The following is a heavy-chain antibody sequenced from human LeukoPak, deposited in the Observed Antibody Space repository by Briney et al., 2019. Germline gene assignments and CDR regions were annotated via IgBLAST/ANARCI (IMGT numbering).Heavy chain of an antibody. CDR2: ISYDGSNK. Sequence: GRSLRLSCAASGFTFSSYAMHWVRQAPGKGLEWVAVISYDGSNKYYADSVKGRFTISRDNSKNTLYLQMNSLRAEDTAVYYCARAKSTKYYFDYWGQGTLVTVSS. V-gene: IGHV3-30-3*01. CDR1: GFTFSSYA. CDR3: ARAKSTKYYFDY. J-gene: IGHJ4*02.